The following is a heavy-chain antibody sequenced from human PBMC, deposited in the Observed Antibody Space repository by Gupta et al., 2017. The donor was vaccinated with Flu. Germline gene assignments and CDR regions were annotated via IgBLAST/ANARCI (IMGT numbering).Heavy chain of an antibody. CDR1: GFTFRPFA. CDR2: MSYDGRHK. D-gene: IGHD6-6*01. V-gene: IGHV3-30*04. J-gene: IGHJ4*02. Sequence: QIQLVESGGGVVQPGRSLRLSCAASGFTFRPFAMHWVRQAPGKGLEWVAVMSYDGRHKWYADSVKGRFTVSRDNAKNTLYLQMDSLRPEDTAVYYCSRGDVQVWQPQIDYWGQGTLVTVSS. CDR3: SRGDVQVWQPQIDY.